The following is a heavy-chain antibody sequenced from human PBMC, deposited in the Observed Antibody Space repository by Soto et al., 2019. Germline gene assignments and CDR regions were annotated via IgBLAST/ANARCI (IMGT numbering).Heavy chain of an antibody. CDR3: ARGPIVVVVADNWFDP. CDR1: GGTFSSYT. D-gene: IGHD2-15*01. J-gene: IGHJ5*02. Sequence: SVKVSCKASGGTFSSYTISWVRQAPGQGLEWMGRIIPILGIANYAQKFQGRVTITADKSTSTAYMELSSLRSEDTAVYYCARGPIVVVVADNWFDPWGQGTPVTVSS. CDR2: IIPILGIA. V-gene: IGHV1-69*02.